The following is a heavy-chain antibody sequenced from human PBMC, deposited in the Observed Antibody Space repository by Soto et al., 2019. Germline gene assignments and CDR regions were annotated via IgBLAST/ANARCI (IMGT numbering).Heavy chain of an antibody. J-gene: IGHJ4*02. D-gene: IGHD5-12*01. Sequence: PGGSLRLSCAASGFIFRSYWMSWVRQAPGKGLEWVANINQDGSQTLYVDSVKGRFTISRDNAKSSLYLQMNSLRVDDTAVYYCVSWDDIVVSNDWGQGSLVTVSS. CDR1: GFIFRSYW. CDR2: INQDGSQT. CDR3: VSWDDIVVSND. V-gene: IGHV3-7*01.